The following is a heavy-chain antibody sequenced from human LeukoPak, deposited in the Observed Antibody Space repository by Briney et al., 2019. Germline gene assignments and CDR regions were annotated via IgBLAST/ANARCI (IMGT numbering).Heavy chain of an antibody. CDR2: ISYSGTT. V-gene: IGHV4-34*01. D-gene: IGHD3-9*01. CDR3: AKGKAGHYHSVTDEYYYYMDV. Sequence: SETLSLTCVVDGGYFSGFYWTWVRQAPGKGLEWIGEISYSGTTKYNPSLKSRVTIEVDTSKKQISLNLSTVTAADTAVYYCAKGKAGHYHSVTDEYYYYMDVGGKGTTVIVSS. CDR1: GGYFSGFY. J-gene: IGHJ6*03.